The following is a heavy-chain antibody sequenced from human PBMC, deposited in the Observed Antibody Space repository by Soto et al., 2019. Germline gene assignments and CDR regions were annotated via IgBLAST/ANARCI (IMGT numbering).Heavy chain of an antibody. D-gene: IGHD1-26*01. CDR1: GFTFSDYY. CDR3: ARDHGSSGGMDV. Sequence: NPGGSLRLSCAASGFTFSDYYMSWIRQAPGKGLEWVSYISSSSSYTNYADSVKGRFTISRDNAKNSLYLQMNSLRAEDTAVYYCARDHGSSGGMDVWGQGTTVTVSS. CDR2: ISSSSSYT. V-gene: IGHV3-11*06. J-gene: IGHJ6*02.